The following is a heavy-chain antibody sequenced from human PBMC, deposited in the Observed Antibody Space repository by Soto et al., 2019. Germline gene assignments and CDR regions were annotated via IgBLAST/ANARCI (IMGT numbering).Heavy chain of an antibody. CDR2: IYHSGMT. V-gene: IGHV4-31*03. CDR3: ATVRWELHDAFDI. CDR1: GGSISTGGYY. J-gene: IGHJ3*02. D-gene: IGHD4-17*01. Sequence: QVQLQESGPGLVKPSQTLSLTCTVSGGSISTGGYYWSWIRQHPGRGLEWIGYIYHSGMTFSNPSLQSRVAISIDTSENQFSLKLSSVTAADTAGYYCATVRWELHDAFDIWGHGTMVSVSS.